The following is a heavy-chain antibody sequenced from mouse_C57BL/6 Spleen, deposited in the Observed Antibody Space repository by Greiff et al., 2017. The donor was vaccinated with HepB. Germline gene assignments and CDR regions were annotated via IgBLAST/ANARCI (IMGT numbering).Heavy chain of an antibody. J-gene: IGHJ1*03. Sequence: EVQLQQSGAELVRPGASVKLSCTASGFNIKDDYMHWVKQRPEQGLEWIGWIDPENGDTEYASKFQGKATITADTSSNTAYLQLSSLTSEDTAVYYCITYGNYWYFDVWGTGTTVTVSS. CDR2: IDPENGDT. CDR3: ITYGNYWYFDV. D-gene: IGHD2-1*01. CDR1: GFNIKDDY. V-gene: IGHV14-4*01.